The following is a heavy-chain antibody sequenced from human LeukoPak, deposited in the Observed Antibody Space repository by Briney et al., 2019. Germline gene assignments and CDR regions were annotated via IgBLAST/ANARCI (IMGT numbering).Heavy chain of an antibody. CDR1: GYTLTSYY. CDR2: INPNSGST. CDR3: ARAGRALNWFDP. V-gene: IGHV1-2*02. Sequence: ASVKVSCKASGYTLTSYYMHWVRQAPGQGLKWMGWINPNSGSTNYAQKFQGRVTMTRDTSISTAYMELSRLRSDDTAVYYCARAGRALNWFDPWGQGTLVTVSS. J-gene: IGHJ5*02.